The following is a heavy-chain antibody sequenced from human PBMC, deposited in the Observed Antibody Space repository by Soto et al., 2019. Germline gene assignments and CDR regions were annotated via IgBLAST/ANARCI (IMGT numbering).Heavy chain of an antibody. V-gene: IGHV4-39*01. CDR1: GGSISSSSYY. CDR3: ARRSGVTIFGVVTGFDP. CDR2: VYYSGST. D-gene: IGHD3-3*01. J-gene: IGHJ5*02. Sequence: SETLSLTCTVSGGSISSSSYYWGWIRQPPGKGLEWIGSVYYSGSTYYNPSLKSRVTISVDTSKNQFSLKLSSVTAADTAVYYCARRSGVTIFGVVTGFDPWGQGTLVTVSS.